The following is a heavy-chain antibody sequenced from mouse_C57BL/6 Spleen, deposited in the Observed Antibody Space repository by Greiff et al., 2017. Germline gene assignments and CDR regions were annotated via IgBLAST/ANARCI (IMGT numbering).Heavy chain of an antibody. Sequence: QVQLQQPGAELVMPGASVKLSCKASGYTFTSYWMHWVKQRPGQGLEWIGEIDPSDSYTNYNQKFKGKSTLTVDKSSSTAYMQLSSLTSEDSAVYYCARRGNGFAYWGQGTLVTVSA. CDR1: GYTFTSYW. D-gene: IGHD1-1*02. CDR2: IDPSDSYT. V-gene: IGHV1-69*01. CDR3: ARRGNGFAY. J-gene: IGHJ3*01.